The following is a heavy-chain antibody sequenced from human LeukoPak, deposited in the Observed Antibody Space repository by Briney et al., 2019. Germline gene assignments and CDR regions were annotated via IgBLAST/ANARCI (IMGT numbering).Heavy chain of an antibody. D-gene: IGHD4-23*01. J-gene: IGHJ4*02. CDR1: GFTFSSYS. CDR2: INWNGGST. V-gene: IGHV3-20*01. CDR3: TRHDGGLPD. Sequence: GGSLRLSCAASGFTFSSYSMNWVRQAPGKGLEWVSGINWNGGSTTYADSVKGRFTISRDNAKNSLYLQMKSLRAEDTALYHCTRHDGGLPDWGQGTLVTVSS.